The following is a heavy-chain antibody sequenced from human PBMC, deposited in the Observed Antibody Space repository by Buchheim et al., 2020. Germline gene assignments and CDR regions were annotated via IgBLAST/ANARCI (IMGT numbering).Heavy chain of an antibody. V-gene: IGHV1-8*01. CDR2: MNPNSGNT. D-gene: IGHD2-21*02. J-gene: IGHJ6*03. CDR3: ARGVAYCGGDCSPRDYYYYYMDV. CDR1: GYTFTSYD. Sequence: QVQLVQSGAEVKKPGASVKVSCKASGYTFTSYDINWVRQATGQGLEWMGWMNPNSGNTGYAQKFQGRVTMTRNTSISTAYMELSSLRFEDTAVYYCARGVAYCGGDCSPRDYYYYYMDVWGKGTT.